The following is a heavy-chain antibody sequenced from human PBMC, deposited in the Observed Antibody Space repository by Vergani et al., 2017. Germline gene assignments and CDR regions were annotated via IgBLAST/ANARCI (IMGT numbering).Heavy chain of an antibody. J-gene: IGHJ4*02. V-gene: IGHV1-69*06. D-gene: IGHD3-10*01. Sequence: QVQLVQSGAEVKKPGSSVKVSCKASGGTFSSYAISWVRQAPGQGLEWMGGIIPIFGTANYAQKFQGRVTITADKSTSTAYMELSSLRSEDTAVSYCARDRGGFLLWFGESFDYWGQGTLVTVSS. CDR1: GGTFSSYA. CDR2: IIPIFGTA. CDR3: ARDRGGFLLWFGESFDY.